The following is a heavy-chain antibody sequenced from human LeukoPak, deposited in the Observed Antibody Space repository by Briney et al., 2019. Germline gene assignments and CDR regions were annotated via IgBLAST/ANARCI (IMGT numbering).Heavy chain of an antibody. Sequence: ASVKVSCKASGYTFTSYGISWVRQAPGQGLEWMGWISAYNGNTNYAQKLQGRVTMTTDTSTSTAYMELRSLRSEDTAVYYCARDVTVVTPSRGDAFDIWGQGTMVTVSS. D-gene: IGHD4-23*01. CDR3: ARDVTVVTPSRGDAFDI. V-gene: IGHV1-18*01. CDR2: ISAYNGNT. J-gene: IGHJ3*02. CDR1: GYTFTSYG.